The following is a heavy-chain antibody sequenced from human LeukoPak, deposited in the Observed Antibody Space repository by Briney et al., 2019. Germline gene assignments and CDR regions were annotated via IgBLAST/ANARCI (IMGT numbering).Heavy chain of an antibody. CDR3: ARDLVTVTPHGAFDI. CDR1: GGTFSSYA. CDR2: IIPIFGTA. Sequence: GASVKVSCKASGGTFSSYAISWVRQAPGQGLEWMGGIIPIFGTANYAQKFQGRVTITADGSTSTAYMELSSLRSEDTAVYYCARDLVTVTPHGAFDIWGQGTMVTVSS. D-gene: IGHD4-17*01. V-gene: IGHV1-69*13. J-gene: IGHJ3*02.